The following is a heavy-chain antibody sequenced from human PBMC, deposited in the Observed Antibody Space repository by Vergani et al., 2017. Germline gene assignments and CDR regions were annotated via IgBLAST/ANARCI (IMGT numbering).Heavy chain of an antibody. CDR3: ARGMERGYYESSGYYQNAFDI. V-gene: IGHV1-18*01. CDR1: GYTFTSYG. J-gene: IGHJ3*02. D-gene: IGHD3-22*01. Sequence: QVQLVQSGAEVKKPGASVKVSCKASGYTFTSYGISWVRQAPGQGLEWMGWISAYNGNTNYAQKLQGRVTMTTDTSTSTAYMELRSLRSDDTAVYYCARGMERGYYESSGYYQNAFDIWGQGTMATVSS. CDR2: ISAYNGNT.